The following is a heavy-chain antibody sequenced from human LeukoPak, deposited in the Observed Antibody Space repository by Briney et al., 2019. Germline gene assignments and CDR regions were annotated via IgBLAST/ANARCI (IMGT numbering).Heavy chain of an antibody. CDR1: GFTFSSYA. V-gene: IGHV3-23*01. J-gene: IGHJ4*02. CDR3: AKVEGHYYDSSGYPGY. CDR2: ISGSGGST. D-gene: IGHD3-22*01. Sequence: GGSLRLSCAASGFTFSSYAMSWVRQAPGKGLECVSAISGSGGSTYYADSVKGRFTISRDNSKNTLYLQMNSLRAEDTAVYYCAKVEGHYYDSSGYPGYWGQGTLVTVSS.